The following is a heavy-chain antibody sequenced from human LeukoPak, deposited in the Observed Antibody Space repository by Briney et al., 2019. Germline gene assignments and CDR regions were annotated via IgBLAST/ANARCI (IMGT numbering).Heavy chain of an antibody. J-gene: IGHJ4*02. V-gene: IGHV3-66*01. CDR2: IYSGGGT. Sequence: GGSLRLSCVVSGFTVSGNYMTWVRQAPGRGLEWVSVIYSGGGTYYADSVKGRFTISRDNSKNTLYLQMNSLRAEDTAIYYCAKYWGESWGQGTLVTVSS. CDR1: GFTVSGNY. D-gene: IGHD3-16*01. CDR3: AKYWGES.